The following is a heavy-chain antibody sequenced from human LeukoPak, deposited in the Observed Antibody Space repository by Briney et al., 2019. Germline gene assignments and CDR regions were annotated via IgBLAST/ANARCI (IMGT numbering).Heavy chain of an antibody. CDR1: GFTFSSYW. CDR3: AKDASGIAAAGHIYYYYYYMDV. D-gene: IGHD6-13*01. V-gene: IGHV3-23*01. CDR2: ISGNGGST. Sequence: GGSLRLSCAASGFTFSSYWMSWVRQAPGKGLEWVSAISGNGGSTYYADSVKGRFTITRDNSKNTLYLQMNSLRAEDTAVYYCAKDASGIAAAGHIYYYYYYMDVWGKGTTVTVS. J-gene: IGHJ6*03.